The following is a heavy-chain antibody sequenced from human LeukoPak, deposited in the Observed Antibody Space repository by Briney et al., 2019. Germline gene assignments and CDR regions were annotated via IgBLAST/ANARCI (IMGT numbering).Heavy chain of an antibody. CDR3: ATLHGVDY. Sequence: PSETLSLTCTVSGGSISSSSYYWGWIRQPPGKGLEWIGSIYYSGSTYYNPSLKSRVTISVDTSKNQFSLKLSSVTAADTAVYYCATLHGVDYWGQGTLVTVSS. D-gene: IGHD3-10*01. CDR2: IYYSGST. CDR1: GGSISSSSYY. V-gene: IGHV4-39*01. J-gene: IGHJ4*02.